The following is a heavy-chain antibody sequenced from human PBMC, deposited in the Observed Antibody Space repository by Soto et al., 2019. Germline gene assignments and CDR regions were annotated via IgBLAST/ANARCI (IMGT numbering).Heavy chain of an antibody. CDR1: GGSVGGSGYY. D-gene: IGHD3-10*01. J-gene: IGHJ4*02. V-gene: IGHV4-39*01. CDR2: VHYDLTT. Sequence: QLQLQESGPGLLKPAETLFLSCSVSGGSVGGSGYYWGWIRQSPVKGLEWIGNVHYDLTTYYSPSLESRLTISIDTLKNIFSLKLTSVFAADTAVYYSARQRGRFGEADYWGQGTLVTVSS. CDR3: ARQRGRFGEADY.